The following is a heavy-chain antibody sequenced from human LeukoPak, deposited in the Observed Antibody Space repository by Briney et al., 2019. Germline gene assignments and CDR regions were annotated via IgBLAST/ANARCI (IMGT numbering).Heavy chain of an antibody. CDR3: ARDIYYDSSGYVGLGYYYGMDV. CDR2: INPNSGGT. CDR1: GYTFSGYN. J-gene: IGHJ6*02. Sequence: RASVKVSCKASGYTFSGYNMHWVRQAPGQGLEWMGRINPNSGGTNYAQKFQGRVTMTRDTSISTAYMELSRLRSDDTAVYYCARDIYYDSSGYVGLGYYYGMDVWGQGTTVTVSS. D-gene: IGHD3-22*01. V-gene: IGHV1-2*06.